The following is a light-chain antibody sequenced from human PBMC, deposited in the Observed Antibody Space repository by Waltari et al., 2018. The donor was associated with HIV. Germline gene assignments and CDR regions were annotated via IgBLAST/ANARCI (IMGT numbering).Light chain of an antibody. CDR3: QVWDNSVV. CDR2: KDI. CDR1: HRGTQD. V-gene: IGLV3-9*01. J-gene: IGLJ2*01. Sequence: SYDLTPPVSVSVALGQTSKIPCWGRHRGTQDVHWYQQKPGQAPSLVMFKDIHRPSGIPERFSGSKSRNAATLTISGAQGGDEAAYYCQVWDNSVVFGGGTKLTVL.